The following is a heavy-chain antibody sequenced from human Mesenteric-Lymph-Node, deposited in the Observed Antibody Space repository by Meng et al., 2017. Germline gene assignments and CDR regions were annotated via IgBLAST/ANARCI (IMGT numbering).Heavy chain of an antibody. Sequence: GESLKISCAASGFTFSNYGMHWVRQAPGKGLEWLALIGHDGTYKDYVDSVKGRFTISRDNSKNTLFLQMDSLRDDDTAVYYCARDLRAVAGTFGYWGQGTLVTVSS. J-gene: IGHJ4*02. CDR3: ARDLRAVAGTFGY. CDR2: IGHDGTYK. V-gene: IGHV3-33*01. CDR1: GFTFSNYG. D-gene: IGHD6-19*01.